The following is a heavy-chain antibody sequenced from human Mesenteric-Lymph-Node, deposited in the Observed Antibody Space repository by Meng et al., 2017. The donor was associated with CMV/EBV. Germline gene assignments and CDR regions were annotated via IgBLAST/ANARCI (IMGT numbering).Heavy chain of an antibody. Sequence: QLQLQESGPGLVKPSETLPLTCPVSGGSISSSSYYWGWIRQPPGKGLEWIGSIYYSGSTYYNPSLKSRVTISVDTSKNQFSLKLSSVTAADTAVYYCARPHYYGSGSSPWFDPWGQGTLVTVSS. CDR3: ARPHYYGSGSSPWFDP. V-gene: IGHV4-39*01. CDR2: IYYSGST. J-gene: IGHJ5*02. CDR1: GGSISSSSYY. D-gene: IGHD3-10*01.